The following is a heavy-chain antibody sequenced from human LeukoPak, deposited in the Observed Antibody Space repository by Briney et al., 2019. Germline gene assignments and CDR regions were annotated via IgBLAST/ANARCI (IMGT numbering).Heavy chain of an antibody. CDR3: ARTNLADCGGECETDAFDI. J-gene: IGHJ3*02. D-gene: IGHD2-21*01. Sequence: ASVKVSCKASGYNFRSYDINWVRQATGQGLEWMGWMGPKRGDTGYAQTFQGRITMTRDTSINTAYMELNSLTSEDTAVYYCARTNLADCGGECETDAFDIWGHGTMVTVSS. CDR2: MGPKRGDT. V-gene: IGHV1-8*01. CDR1: GYNFRSYD.